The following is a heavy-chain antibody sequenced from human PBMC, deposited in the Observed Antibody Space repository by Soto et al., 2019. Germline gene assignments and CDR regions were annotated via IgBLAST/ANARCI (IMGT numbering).Heavy chain of an antibody. V-gene: IGHV3-9*01. Sequence: EVQLVESGGGLVQPGRSLRLSCAASGFSFDDYAMHWVRQAPGKGLEWVSDISWNSGRIGYADSVKGRFTISRDNAKNSLYLQMNSLRAEATALYYCARAHLAAPSGYFGMDVWGQGTTVTVSS. D-gene: IGHD6-13*01. CDR1: GFSFDDYA. CDR2: ISWNSGRI. J-gene: IGHJ6*02. CDR3: ARAHLAAPSGYFGMDV.